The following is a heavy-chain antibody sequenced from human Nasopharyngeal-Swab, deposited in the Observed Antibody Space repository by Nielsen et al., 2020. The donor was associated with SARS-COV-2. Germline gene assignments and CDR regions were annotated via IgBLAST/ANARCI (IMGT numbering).Heavy chain of an antibody. J-gene: IGHJ4*02. V-gene: IGHV3-74*01. CDR1: GFSFSIYW. Sequence: GESLKISCAASGFSFSIYWMHWVRQPPGKGLVWVSGISSDESTTTYADSVKGRFTISRDNTKNTLYLQMNSLRAEDTAVYYCARDCGSGGSCYPHWGQGTLVTVSS. CDR3: ARDCGSGGSCYPH. D-gene: IGHD2-15*01. CDR2: ISSDESTT.